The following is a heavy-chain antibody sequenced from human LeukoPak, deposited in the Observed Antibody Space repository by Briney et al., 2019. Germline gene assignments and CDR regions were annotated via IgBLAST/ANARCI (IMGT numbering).Heavy chain of an antibody. CDR1: GGTFSSYA. CDR3: ARGPRGYYYYGVGV. V-gene: IGHV1-69*10. CDR2: IIPIFGIA. Sequence: SVKVSCKASGGTFSSYAISWVRQAPGQGLEWMGGIIPIFGIANYAQKFQGRVTITADKSTSTAYMELSSLRSEDTAVYYCARGPRGYYYYGVGVWGKGTTVTVSS. J-gene: IGHJ6*04. D-gene: IGHD3-10*01.